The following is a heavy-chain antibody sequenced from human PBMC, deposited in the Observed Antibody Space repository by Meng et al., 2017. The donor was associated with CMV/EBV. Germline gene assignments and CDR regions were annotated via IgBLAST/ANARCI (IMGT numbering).Heavy chain of an antibody. V-gene: IGHV1-69*06. CDR1: GGTFSSYA. CDR3: ARDYTTGYYYYYGMDV. J-gene: IGHJ6*02. D-gene: IGHD3-9*01. CDR2: IIPIFGRA. Sequence: AVQVSCKASGGTFSSYAISWVRQAPGQGLEWMGGIIPIFGRANYEQKFQGRVTITADKSTSKAYMELSSLRSEDTAVYYCARDYTTGYYYYYGMDVWGQGTTVTVSS.